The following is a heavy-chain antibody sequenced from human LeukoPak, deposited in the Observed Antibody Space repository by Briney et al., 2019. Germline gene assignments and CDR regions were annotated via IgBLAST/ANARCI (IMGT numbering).Heavy chain of an antibody. CDR1: GGSISSSSYY. Sequence: SETLSLTCTVSGGSISSSSYYWGWIRQPPGKGLEWIGSIYYSGSTYYNPSLKSRVTISVDTSKDQFSLKLSSVTAADTAVYYCARDGWYYGSGSYNLDYWGQGTLVTVSS. CDR2: IYYSGST. D-gene: IGHD3-10*01. J-gene: IGHJ4*02. CDR3: ARDGWYYGSGSYNLDY. V-gene: IGHV4-39*07.